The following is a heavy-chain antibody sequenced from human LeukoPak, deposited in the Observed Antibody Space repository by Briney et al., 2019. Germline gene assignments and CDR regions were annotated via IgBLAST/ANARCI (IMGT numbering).Heavy chain of an antibody. J-gene: IGHJ4*02. V-gene: IGHV4-39*07. CDR2: ISYAGSP. CDR1: GVSISSSGSY. CDR3: ARVMAVLRYGADY. D-gene: IGHD3-9*01. Sequence: PSETLSLICTVSGVSISSSGSYWAWIRQPPGKGLDWIGTISYAGSPNYNPSLNSRVTMSSDTPSNQFSLRLSSVTDADTAMYYCARVMAVLRYGADYWGQGSLVTVSS.